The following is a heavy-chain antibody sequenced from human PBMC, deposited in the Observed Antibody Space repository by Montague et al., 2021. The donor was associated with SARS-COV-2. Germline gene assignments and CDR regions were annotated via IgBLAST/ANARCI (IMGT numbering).Heavy chain of an antibody. J-gene: IGHJ5*02. D-gene: IGHD1-26*01. CDR1: GDSVPSTSGS. CDR2: TYHRSKWYN. V-gene: IGHV6-1*01. Sequence: CAISGDSVPSTSGSWNWIRQSPSRGLGWLGRTYHRSKWYNDYATSVKSRIIINPDTSKNQFSLQLNSVTPEDTAVYYCAYHSGSYVWFDPWSQGTLVTVSS. CDR3: AYHSGSYVWFDP.